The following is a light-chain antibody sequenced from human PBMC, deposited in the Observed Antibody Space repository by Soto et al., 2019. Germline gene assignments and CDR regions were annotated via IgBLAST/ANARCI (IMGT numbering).Light chain of an antibody. CDR2: AAS. CDR1: QSITTH. Sequence: DIQMTQSPSSLSASVGDRVAITCRASQSITTHVNWYQQKPGKAPKLLIYAASILQSGVPSRFSGSGSGTDFTLTISSLQPEDFATYDCQQSYSTPSPPTFGQGTKLEIK. J-gene: IGKJ2*01. CDR3: QQSYSTPSPPT. V-gene: IGKV1-39*01.